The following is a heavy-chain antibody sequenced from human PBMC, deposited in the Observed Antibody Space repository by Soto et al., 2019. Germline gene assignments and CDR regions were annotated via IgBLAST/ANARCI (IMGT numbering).Heavy chain of an antibody. V-gene: IGHV3-23*01. CDR1: GFTFSSYA. J-gene: IGHJ4*02. CDR3: AKGYNQYIDIYIDC. CDR2: INGGGAST. D-gene: IGHD1-1*01. Sequence: GGSLRLSCTASGFTFSSYAMYWVRQAPGKGLEWVSGINGGGASTYYADSVKGRFTISRDNSMSTLYLQLDSLRVEDAAVYYCAKGYNQYIDIYIDCWGQGTLVTVSS.